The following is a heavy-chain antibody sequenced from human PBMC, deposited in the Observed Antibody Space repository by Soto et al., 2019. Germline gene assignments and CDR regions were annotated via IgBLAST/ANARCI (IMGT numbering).Heavy chain of an antibody. V-gene: IGHV3-23*01. D-gene: IGHD1-1*01. J-gene: IGHJ2*01. CDR3: AKFEGHPLEYWYLDF. CDR1: GFTFSAYA. Sequence: EVQLLESGGGLVQPGGSLRLSCAASGFTFSAYAMGWVRQAPGKGLAWVATIHGGGGATHYADSVKGRFTISRDDSKNTLYAQMNSLRAEDTDVYYCAKFEGHPLEYWYLDFWGRGTLVTVSS. CDR2: IHGGGGAT.